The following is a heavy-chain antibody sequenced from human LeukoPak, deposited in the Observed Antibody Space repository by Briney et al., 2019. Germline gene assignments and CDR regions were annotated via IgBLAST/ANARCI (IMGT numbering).Heavy chain of an antibody. Sequence: GASVKVSCKASGYTFTGYYMHWVRQAPGRGLEWMGWINPNSGGTNYAQKFQGRVTMTRDTSISTAYMELSRLRSDDTAVYYCARDPEGGYSYGDFDYWGQGTLVTVSS. J-gene: IGHJ4*02. CDR3: ARDPEGGYSYGDFDY. D-gene: IGHD5-18*01. V-gene: IGHV1-2*02. CDR2: INPNSGGT. CDR1: GYTFTGYY.